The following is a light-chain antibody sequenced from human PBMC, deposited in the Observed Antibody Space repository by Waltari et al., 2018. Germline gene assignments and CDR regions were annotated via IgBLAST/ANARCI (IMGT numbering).Light chain of an antibody. Sequence: DAVMTQSPLSLPVTLGQPASIPFSSSQRLVYSDGNTYLTWFHERPGQSPRRLIDRVSKRDSGVPDRFSGSGSGTDFTLKISRVEAEDVGVYYCMQATHWPYSFGQGTKLEIK. J-gene: IGKJ2*03. CDR1: QRLVYSDGNTY. V-gene: IGKV2-30*01. CDR2: RVS. CDR3: MQATHWPYS.